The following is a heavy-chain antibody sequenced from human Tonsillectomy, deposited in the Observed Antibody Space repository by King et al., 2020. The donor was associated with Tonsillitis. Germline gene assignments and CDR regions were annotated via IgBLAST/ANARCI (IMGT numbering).Heavy chain of an antibody. CDR2: SSSSSSTI. CDR1: GFTFSSYS. CDR3: ARKSKGGTLYY. J-gene: IGHJ4*02. D-gene: IGHD1-14*01. V-gene: IGHV3-48*02. Sequence: VQLVESGGGLVQPGGSLRLSCAASGFTFSSYSMNWVRQAPGKGLEWVSYSSSSSSTIYYADSVKGRFTISRDNAKNSLYLQMKSLRDEDTAVYYCARKSKGGTLYYWGQGTLVTVSS.